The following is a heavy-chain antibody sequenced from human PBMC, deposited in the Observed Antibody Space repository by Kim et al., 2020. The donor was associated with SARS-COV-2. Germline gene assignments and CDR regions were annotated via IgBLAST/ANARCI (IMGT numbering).Heavy chain of an antibody. CDR3: ARRLIVATIWDFDY. V-gene: IGHV5-10-1*01. J-gene: IGHJ4*02. D-gene: IGHD5-12*01. Sequence: SPSSQGHFTISADKSISTAYLQWSSLKASDTAMYYCARRLIVATIWDFDYWGQGTLVTVSS.